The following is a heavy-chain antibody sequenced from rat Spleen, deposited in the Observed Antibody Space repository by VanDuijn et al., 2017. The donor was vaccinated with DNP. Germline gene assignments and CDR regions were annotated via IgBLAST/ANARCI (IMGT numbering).Heavy chain of an antibody. V-gene: IGHV6-6*01. D-gene: IGHD1-12*01. CDR1: GFTFSTAW. Sequence: EVQVLESGGGLVQPGNSLKLSCATSGFTFSTAWMYWYRQFPEKRLEWVARIKAKSNNYATDYTESVKGRFTISRDDAKNSLYLQMDSLRSEDTATYYCARHRTIMPYYYAMDAWGQGASVTVSS. CDR3: ARHRTIMPYYYAMDA. CDR2: IKAKSNNYAT. J-gene: IGHJ4*01.